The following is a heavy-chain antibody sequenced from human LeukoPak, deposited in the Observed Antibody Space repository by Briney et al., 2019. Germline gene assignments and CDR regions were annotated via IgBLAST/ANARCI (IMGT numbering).Heavy chain of an antibody. V-gene: IGHV3-23*01. Sequence: GGSLRLSCAASGFTFSSYAMSWVRQAPGKGLECVSAISGSGGSTYYADSVKGRFTISRDNSKNTLYLQMNSLRAEDTAVYYCAEGGPSRYYDILSYTGNYFDYWGQGTLVTVSS. CDR1: GFTFSSYA. J-gene: IGHJ4*02. CDR3: AEGGPSRYYDILSYTGNYFDY. CDR2: ISGSGGST. D-gene: IGHD3-9*01.